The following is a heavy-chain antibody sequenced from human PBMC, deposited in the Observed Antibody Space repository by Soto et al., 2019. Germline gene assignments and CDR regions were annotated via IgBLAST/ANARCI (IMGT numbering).Heavy chain of an antibody. CDR3: ARGFSAGKGSPPDY. CDR2: LNGSGGST. J-gene: IGHJ4*02. D-gene: IGHD3-10*01. V-gene: IGHV3-23*01. Sequence: GGSLRLSCVASGFIVSSNQMSWVRQAPGKGLEWVSGLNGSGGSTSSADSVKGRFAISRDNSKNTLYLQMNSLRDGDTAVYYCARGFSAGKGSPPDYWGQGTLVTVSS. CDR1: GFIVSSNQ.